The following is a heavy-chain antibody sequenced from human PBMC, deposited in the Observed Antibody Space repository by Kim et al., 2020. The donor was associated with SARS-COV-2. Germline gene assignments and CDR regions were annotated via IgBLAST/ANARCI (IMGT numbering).Heavy chain of an antibody. CDR2: ISYDGSNK. D-gene: IGHD2-2*01. CDR3: AKQTKDYQLLFLYYYYGMDV. Sequence: GGSLRLSCAASGFTFSSYGMHWVRQAPGKGLEWVAVISYDGSNKYYADSVKGRFTISRDNSKNTLYLQMNSLRAEDTAVYYCAKQTKDYQLLFLYYYYGMDVWGQGTTVTVSS. J-gene: IGHJ6*02. CDR1: GFTFSSYG. V-gene: IGHV3-30*18.